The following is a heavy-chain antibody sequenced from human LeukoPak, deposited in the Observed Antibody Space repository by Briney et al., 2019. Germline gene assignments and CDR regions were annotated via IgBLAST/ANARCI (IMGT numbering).Heavy chain of an antibody. CDR3: ARHIALRYFDWASIDY. V-gene: IGHV5-51*01. CDR1: GYSFNNYW. D-gene: IGHD3-9*01. Sequence: GESLKISCKGSGYSFNNYWIGWVRQMSGKGLEWVVIIYPGESDTRYSPSFKGQVSISADKSISTAYLQWSSLKASDTAMYYCARHIALRYFDWASIDYWGQGTLVTVSS. J-gene: IGHJ4*02. CDR2: IYPGESDT.